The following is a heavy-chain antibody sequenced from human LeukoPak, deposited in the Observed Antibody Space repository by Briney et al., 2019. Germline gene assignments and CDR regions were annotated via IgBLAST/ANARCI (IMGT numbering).Heavy chain of an antibody. V-gene: IGHV3-21*01. J-gene: IGHJ3*02. CDR3: ARRWFNRDDAFDI. CDR1: GFTFSSYS. D-gene: IGHD2/OR15-2a*01. CDR2: ISSSGSYI. Sequence: GGSLRLSCAASGFTFSSYSMNWVCQAPGKGLEWISSISSSGSYIYYADSVKGRFTISRDNAKNSLYLQMNSLRAGDTAVYYCARRWFNRDDAFDIWGQGTMVTASS.